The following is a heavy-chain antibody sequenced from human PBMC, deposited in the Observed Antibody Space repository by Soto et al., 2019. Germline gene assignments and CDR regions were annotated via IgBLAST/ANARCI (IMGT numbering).Heavy chain of an antibody. J-gene: IGHJ4*02. Sequence: QVQLVQSGAEVKKPGSSVKFSCKTSGGTFSSYPITWVRQAPGQGLEWMGGIIPIFGTTNYAQKFQGRVTITADESTSTAYMDLSSLRSEDTAVYYCARDSSGYGLLGYWGQGTLVTVSS. D-gene: IGHD3-22*01. CDR1: GGTFSSYP. CDR3: ARDSSGYGLLGY. CDR2: IIPIFGTT. V-gene: IGHV1-69*12.